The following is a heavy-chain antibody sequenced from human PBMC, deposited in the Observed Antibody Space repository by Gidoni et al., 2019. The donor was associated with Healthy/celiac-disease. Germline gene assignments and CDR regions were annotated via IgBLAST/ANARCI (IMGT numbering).Heavy chain of an antibody. J-gene: IGHJ4*02. CDR1: GYTFTGYY. CDR3: ARVIAAAGVDY. V-gene: IGHV1-2*02. D-gene: IGHD6-13*01. CDR2: INPKSGGT. Sequence: QVQLVQSGAEVKKPGASVKVSCKASGYTFTGYYMHWVRQAPGQGLEWMGWINPKSGGTNSAQKFQGRVTMTRDTSISTAYMELSRLRSDDTAVYYCARVIAAAGVDYWGQGTLVTVSS.